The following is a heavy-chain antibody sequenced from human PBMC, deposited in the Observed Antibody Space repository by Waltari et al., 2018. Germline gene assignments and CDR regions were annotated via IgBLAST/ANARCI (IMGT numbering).Heavy chain of an antibody. CDR2: ISYDGTYK. J-gene: IGHJ4*02. V-gene: IGHV3-30*16. Sequence: QVQLVESGGAVVQPGRSLRLSCAASGFTFSPYAMHWVRQAPGKGLEWVAFISYDGTYKYYADSLRGRFTISRDNSKKTLFLQVNSLITDDTALYYCARVPRGSIIPSLYYFDYWGQGTLVTVSS. CDR1: GFTFSPYA. D-gene: IGHD3-10*01. CDR3: ARVPRGSIIPSLYYFDY.